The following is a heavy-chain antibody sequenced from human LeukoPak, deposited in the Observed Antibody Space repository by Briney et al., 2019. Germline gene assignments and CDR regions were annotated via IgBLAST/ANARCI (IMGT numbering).Heavy chain of an antibody. CDR1: GFTFGDCS. CDR2: IRRKSSGGTT. CDR3: TGSGYYDFWSGIR. D-gene: IGHD3-3*01. Sequence: GGSLRLSCTGSGFTFGDCSMTWVRQAPGKGLEWVGFIRRKSSGGTTEYAPSVKDRFTISRDDSKNIAYLQMNNLKTEDTGVYYCTGSGYYDFWSGIRWGQGTLVVVSS. V-gene: IGHV3-49*04. J-gene: IGHJ4*02.